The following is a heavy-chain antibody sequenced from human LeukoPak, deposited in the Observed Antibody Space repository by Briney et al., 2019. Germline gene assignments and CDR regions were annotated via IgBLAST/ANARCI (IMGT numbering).Heavy chain of an antibody. CDR3: AGVRGIISRNWFDP. Sequence: SETLSLTCTVSHDSISTYSWSWIRQPPGKGLEWLGYVSYSGSTNYSPSLESRVTMSVDTSKSQFSLKLRSVTAADTAVYFCAGVRGIISRNWFDPWGHGTLVTVSS. J-gene: IGHJ5*02. CDR2: VSYSGST. D-gene: IGHD3-10*01. CDR1: HDSISTYS. V-gene: IGHV4-59*13.